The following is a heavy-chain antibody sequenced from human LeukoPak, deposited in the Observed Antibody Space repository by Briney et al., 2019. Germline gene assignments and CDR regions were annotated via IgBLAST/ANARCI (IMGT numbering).Heavy chain of an antibody. Sequence: PSETLSLTCTVSGYSISSGYYWGWSRPPPGKGLEWIGSIYHSGSTYYNPSLKSRVTISVDTSKNQFSLKLSSVTAADTAVYYCAGTVWSGRIYWGQGALVTVSS. D-gene: IGHD3-3*01. CDR2: IYHSGST. CDR1: GYSISSGYY. V-gene: IGHV4-38-2*02. CDR3: AGTVWSGRIY. J-gene: IGHJ4*02.